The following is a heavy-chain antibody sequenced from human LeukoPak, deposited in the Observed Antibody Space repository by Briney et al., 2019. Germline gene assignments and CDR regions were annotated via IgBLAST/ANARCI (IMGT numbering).Heavy chain of an antibody. J-gene: IGHJ3*02. V-gene: IGHV3-23*01. CDR2: ISGSGGST. D-gene: IGHD6-13*01. CDR3: AKSGDSSSWYEDAFDI. Sequence: PGRSLRLSCAASGFTFSSYAMSWVRQAPGKGLEWVSAISGSGGSTYYADSVKGRFTISRDNSKNTLYLQMNSLRAEDTAVYYCAKSGDSSSWYEDAFDIWGQGTMVTVSS. CDR1: GFTFSSYA.